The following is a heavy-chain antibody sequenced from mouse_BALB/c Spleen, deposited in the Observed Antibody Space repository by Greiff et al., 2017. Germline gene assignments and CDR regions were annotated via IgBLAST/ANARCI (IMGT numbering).Heavy chain of an antibody. Sequence: VQLVESGPGLVAPSQSLSITCTVSGFSLTSYGVNWVRQPPGKGLEWLGMIWGDGSTDYNSVLKSRLSISKDNSKSQVFLKMNSLQTDDTARYYCARWDGYSAYWGQGTLVTVSA. D-gene: IGHD2-3*01. J-gene: IGHJ3*01. CDR1: GFSLTSYG. CDR3: ARWDGYSAY. CDR2: IWGDGST. V-gene: IGHV2-6-7*01.